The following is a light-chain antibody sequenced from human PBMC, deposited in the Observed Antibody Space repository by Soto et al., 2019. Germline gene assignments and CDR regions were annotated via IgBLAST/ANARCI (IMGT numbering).Light chain of an antibody. CDR2: DAS. CDR1: QGISSY. CDR3: QQINSLPVT. J-gene: IGKJ4*01. Sequence: DIQLTQSPSFLSASVGDRVTITCPASQGISSYLAWYQQRPGKAPNLLIYDASTLQSGVPSRFSGSGSGTEFTLTISSLQPEDFATYYCQQINSLPVTFGGGTKVEI. V-gene: IGKV1-9*01.